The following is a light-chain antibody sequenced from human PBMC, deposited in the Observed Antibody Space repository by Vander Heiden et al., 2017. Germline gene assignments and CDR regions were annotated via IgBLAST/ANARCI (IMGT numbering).Light chain of an antibody. V-gene: IGKV3-20*01. J-gene: IGKJ1*01. Sequence: EIVLTQSPGTLSLSPGEIATLSCRARQSVRSSYLAWYQQKPGQAPRLLIDGASSRATGIPDRFSGSGSGTDFTLTISRLEPEDFAVYYCQQYGSSPRTFGQGTKVEIK. CDR2: GAS. CDR1: QSVRSSY. CDR3: QQYGSSPRT.